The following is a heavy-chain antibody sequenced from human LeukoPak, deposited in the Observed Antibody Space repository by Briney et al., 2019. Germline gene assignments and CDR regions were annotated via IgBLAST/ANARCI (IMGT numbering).Heavy chain of an antibody. CDR2: FDPEDGET. J-gene: IGHJ5*02. V-gene: IGHV1-24*01. D-gene: IGHD4-23*01. Sequence: ASVKVSCKVSGYSLAELSMHWVRQAPGKGLEWMGGFDPEDGETIYAQKFQGRVTMTEDTSTDTAYMELSSLRSEDTAVYYCARGCPATVVTPGWFDPWGQGTLVTVSS. CDR3: ARGCPATVVTPGWFDP. CDR1: GYSLAELS.